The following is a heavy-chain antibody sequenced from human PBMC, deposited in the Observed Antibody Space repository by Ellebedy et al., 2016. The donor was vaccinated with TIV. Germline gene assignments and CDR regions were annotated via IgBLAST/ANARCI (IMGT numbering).Heavy chain of an antibody. Sequence: ASVKVSCXASGYTFTSYAMHWVRQAPGQRLEWMGWINAGNGNTKYSQKFQGRVTITRDTSASTAYMELSSLRSEDTAVYYCAREKRQCRAFDYWGQGTLVTVSS. J-gene: IGHJ4*02. V-gene: IGHV1-3*01. CDR2: INAGNGNT. CDR3: AREKRQCRAFDY. CDR1: GYTFTSYA.